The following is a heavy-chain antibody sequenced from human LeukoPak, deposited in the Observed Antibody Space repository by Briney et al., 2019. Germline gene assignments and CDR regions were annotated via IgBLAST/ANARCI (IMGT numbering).Heavy chain of an antibody. CDR2: IYYSGST. CDR1: GGSISSYY. J-gene: IGHJ5*02. CDR3: ATCIAAACTVGYWFDP. Sequence: PSETLSLTCTVSGGSISSYYWSWIRQPPGKGLEWIGYIYYSGSTNYNPSLKSRVTLSMDTSKNQFSLKLSSVTAADTAVYYCATCIAAACTVGYWFDPWGQGTLVTVSS. D-gene: IGHD6-13*01. V-gene: IGHV4-59*12.